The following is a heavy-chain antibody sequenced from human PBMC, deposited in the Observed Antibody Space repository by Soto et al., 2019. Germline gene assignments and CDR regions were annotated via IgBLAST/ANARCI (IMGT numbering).Heavy chain of an antibody. CDR1: GYTFTSYY. J-gene: IGHJ3*02. CDR3: ARAQDIVVVVAATRRKDAFDI. V-gene: IGHV1-46*01. D-gene: IGHD2-15*01. Sequence: ASVKVSCKASGYTFTSYYMHWVRQAPGQGLEWMGIINPSDGSTSYAQKFQGRVTMTTDTSTSTVYMELSSLRSEDTAVYYCARAQDIVVVVAATRRKDAFDIWGQGTMVTVSS. CDR2: INPSDGST.